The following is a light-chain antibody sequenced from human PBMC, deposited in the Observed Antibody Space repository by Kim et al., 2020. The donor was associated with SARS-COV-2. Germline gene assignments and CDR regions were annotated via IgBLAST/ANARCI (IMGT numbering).Light chain of an antibody. CDR1: SSDIGGYNY. CDR3: SSYTSSKTWV. V-gene: IGLV2-14*03. Sequence: GQSITISCTGTSSDIGGYNYVSWYQQHPGKAPKLLIYDVTKWPSGVSNRFSGSKSGKTASLTICGLQAEDEADYYCSSYTSSKTWVFGGGTQLTVL. J-gene: IGLJ3*02. CDR2: DVT.